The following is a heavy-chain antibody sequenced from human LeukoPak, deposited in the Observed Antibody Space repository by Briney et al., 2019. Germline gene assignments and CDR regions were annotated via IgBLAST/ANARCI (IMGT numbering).Heavy chain of an antibody. V-gene: IGHV3-23*01. D-gene: IGHD2-15*01. CDR3: AKTLTRYCSGGSCYSIDY. CDR1: GFTFSSYS. Sequence: GGSLRLSCAASGFTFSSYSMNWVRQAPGKGLEWVSAISGSGGSTYYADSVKGRFTISRDNSKNTLYLQMNSLRAEDTAVYYCAKTLTRYCSGGSCYSIDYWGQGTLVTVSS. CDR2: ISGSGGST. J-gene: IGHJ4*02.